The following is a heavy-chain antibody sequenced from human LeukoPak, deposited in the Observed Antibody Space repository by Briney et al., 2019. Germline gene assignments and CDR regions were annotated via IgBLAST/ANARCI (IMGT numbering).Heavy chain of an antibody. CDR2: IYSSGST. D-gene: IGHD1-26*01. V-gene: IGHV4-4*07. Sequence: SETLSLTCTVSGGSISSYKWSWVRQPAGKGLEWNGRIYSSGSTNYNASLTSRVAMSVDTSKNQFSLQLSSVTAADTAVYYCTRGIVGATAPDYWGQGTLVIVSS. CDR3: TRGIVGATAPDY. J-gene: IGHJ4*02. CDR1: GGSISSYK.